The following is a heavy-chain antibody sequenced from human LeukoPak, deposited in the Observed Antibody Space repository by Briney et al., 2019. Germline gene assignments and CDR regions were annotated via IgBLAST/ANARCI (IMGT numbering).Heavy chain of an antibody. D-gene: IGHD2-2*01. CDR1: GFTFSSYA. CDR3: AKGGCSSTSCSFDY. CDR2: ISGSGGST. Sequence: GGSLRLSCAASGFTFSSYAMSWVRQTPGKGLEWVSAISGSGGSTYYADSVKGRFTISRDTSKNTLYLQMNSLRAEDTAVYYCAKGGCSSTSCSFDYWGQGTLVTVSS. J-gene: IGHJ4*02. V-gene: IGHV3-23*01.